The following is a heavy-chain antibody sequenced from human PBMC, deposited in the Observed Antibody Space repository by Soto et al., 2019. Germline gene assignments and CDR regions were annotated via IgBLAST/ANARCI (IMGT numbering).Heavy chain of an antibody. CDR1: GGSFSGYY. CDR3: ARGVTDPGVRYFDWLVRYFDY. Sequence: PSETLSLTCAVYGGSFSGYYWSWIRQPPGKGLEWIGEINHSGSTNYNPSLKSRVTISVDTSKNQFSLKLSSVTAADTAVYYCARGVTDPGVRYFDWLVRYFDYWGQGTLVTVSS. D-gene: IGHD3-9*01. V-gene: IGHV4-34*01. J-gene: IGHJ4*02. CDR2: INHSGST.